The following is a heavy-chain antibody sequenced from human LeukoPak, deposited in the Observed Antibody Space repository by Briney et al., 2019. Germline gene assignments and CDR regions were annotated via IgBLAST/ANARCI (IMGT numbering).Heavy chain of an antibody. CDR3: ARPQHGDLYALDI. D-gene: IGHD4-17*01. J-gene: IGHJ3*02. Sequence: GGSLRLSCAASGFTFTSYWMHWVRQAPGKGLVWVSRVDGDGSTTTYADSVKGRFTISRDNAKNTLYLQMNSLRAEDTAVYYCARPQHGDLYALDIWGQETMLTLSS. CDR1: GFTFTSYW. V-gene: IGHV3-74*01. CDR2: VDGDGSTT.